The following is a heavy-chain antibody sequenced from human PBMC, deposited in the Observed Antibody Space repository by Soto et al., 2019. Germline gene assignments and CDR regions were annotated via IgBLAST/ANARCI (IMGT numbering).Heavy chain of an antibody. V-gene: IGHV3-21*01. J-gene: IGHJ4*02. CDR1: GFTFTSYS. CDR2: ISSSGSYI. Sequence: GGSLRLSCAASGFTFTSYSMNWVRQAPGKGLEWVSSISSSGSYIYYADSMKGRFTISRDNAKNSLSLQMNSLRADDTAVYYCARDLYGDYAFDYWGQGTLVTVSP. D-gene: IGHD4-17*01. CDR3: ARDLYGDYAFDY.